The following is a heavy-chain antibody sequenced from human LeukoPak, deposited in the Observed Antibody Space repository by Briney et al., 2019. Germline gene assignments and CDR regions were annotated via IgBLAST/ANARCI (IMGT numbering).Heavy chain of an antibody. J-gene: IGHJ4*02. V-gene: IGHV3-72*01. D-gene: IGHD1-1*01. CDR1: GFTFSDHY. CDR3: ARVRGGIDY. Sequence: GGSLRLSCAASGFTFSDHYMDWVRQAPGKGLEWVGRTRNKANSYTTEYAASVKGRFTNSRDDSKNSLYLQMNSLKTEDTAVYYCARVRGGIDYWGQGTLVTVSS. CDR2: TRNKANSYTT.